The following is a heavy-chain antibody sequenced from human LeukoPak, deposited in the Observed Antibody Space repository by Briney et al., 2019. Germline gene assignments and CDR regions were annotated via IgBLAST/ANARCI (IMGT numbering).Heavy chain of an antibody. CDR3: HPKAPIVVVPTEDY. J-gene: IGHJ4*02. CDR2: INHSGST. CDR1: YY. Sequence: YYWXWVRQPPGXGVEWIGEINHSGSTNYNPSLKSRVTISVDTSKNQFSLKLSSVTAADTAVYYCHPKAPIVVVPTEDYWGQGTLVTVSS. V-gene: IGHV4-34*01. D-gene: IGHD3-22*01.